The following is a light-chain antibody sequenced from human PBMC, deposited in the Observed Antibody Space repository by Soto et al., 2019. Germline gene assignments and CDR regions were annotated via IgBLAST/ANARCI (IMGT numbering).Light chain of an antibody. Sequence: QSVLTQPASVSGSPGQSITISCTGTSSDIGGYNYVSWYQQYPGKAPKLMIYGVSNRPSGVPDRFSGSKSGTSASLAITRLQAEDEADYYCQSYDISLHNYVFGTGTKVTVL. CDR3: QSYDISLHNYV. V-gene: IGLV2-14*01. J-gene: IGLJ1*01. CDR1: SSDIGGYNY. CDR2: GVS.